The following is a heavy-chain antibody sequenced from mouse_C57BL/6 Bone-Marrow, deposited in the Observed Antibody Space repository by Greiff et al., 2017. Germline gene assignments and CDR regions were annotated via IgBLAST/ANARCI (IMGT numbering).Heavy chain of an antibody. CDR1: GYTFTSYT. Sequence: QVQLKESGAELARPGASVKMSCKASGYTFTSYTMHWVKQRPGQGLEWIGYINPSSGYTKYNQKFKDKATLTADKSSSTAYIQLSILTSEVSAVYYCARYFCYYQYYFAYWGQGTTLTVSS. CDR3: ARYFCYYQYYFAY. V-gene: IGHV1-4*01. J-gene: IGHJ2*01. D-gene: IGHD2-12*01. CDR2: INPSSGYT.